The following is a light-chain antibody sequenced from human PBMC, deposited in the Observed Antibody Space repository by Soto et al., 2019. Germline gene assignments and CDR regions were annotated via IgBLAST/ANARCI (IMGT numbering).Light chain of an antibody. CDR3: QVWDSGSVHRV. Sequence: SYELTQPPSVSVAPGKTARITCGGNNIGSKSVHWYQQKPGQAPVLVIYYDSDRPSGSPERFSGSNSGNTATLTISRVEAGDEADYYCQVWDSGSVHRVFGGGTEVIVL. J-gene: IGLJ3*02. V-gene: IGLV3-21*04. CDR2: YDS. CDR1: NIGSKS.